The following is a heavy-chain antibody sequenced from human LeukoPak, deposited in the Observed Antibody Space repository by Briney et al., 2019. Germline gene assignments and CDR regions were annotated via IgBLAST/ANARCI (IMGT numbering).Heavy chain of an antibody. Sequence: QAGGSLRLSCAASGFTFSSYAMSWVRQAPGKGLEWVSAISGSGGSTYHAESVKGRFTISRDNSKNTLYLQMNNLRAEDTAVYYCASRPPSETYFAVFDYWGQGTLVTVSS. V-gene: IGHV3-23*01. CDR3: ASRPPSETYFAVFDY. J-gene: IGHJ4*02. CDR1: GFTFSSYA. CDR2: ISGSGGST. D-gene: IGHD1-26*01.